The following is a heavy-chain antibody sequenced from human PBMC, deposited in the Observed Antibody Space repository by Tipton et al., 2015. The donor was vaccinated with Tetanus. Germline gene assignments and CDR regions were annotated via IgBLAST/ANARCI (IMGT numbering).Heavy chain of an antibody. CDR3: ARPSTTVTPRAFDV. CDR1: GGSLFSGSFY. J-gene: IGHJ3*01. D-gene: IGHD4-17*01. CDR2: IYYRGET. Sequence: TLSLTCTVSGGSLFSGSFYWAWIRQPPGKGLEWLGYIYYRGETNYNPSVSSRLTISLDTSKNQVSLRLTSVTAADTAVYFCARPSTTVTPRAFDVWGQGTMVTVSS. V-gene: IGHV4-61*01.